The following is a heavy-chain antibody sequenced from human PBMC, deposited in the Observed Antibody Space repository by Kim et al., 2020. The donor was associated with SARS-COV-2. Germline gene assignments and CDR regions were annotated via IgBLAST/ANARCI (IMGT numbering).Heavy chain of an antibody. J-gene: IGHJ4*02. CDR1: GFTFSSYW. V-gene: IGHV3-74*01. Sequence: GGSLRLSCVASGFTFSSYWMHWVRQAPGKGLVWVSRVNSDGSSTSYADSVKGRFTISRDNARNTLFLQMNSLRAEDTAVYYCASLSIRYVLDKFDYWGQG. CDR2: VNSDGSST. D-gene: IGHD3-16*01. CDR3: ASLSIRYVLDKFDY.